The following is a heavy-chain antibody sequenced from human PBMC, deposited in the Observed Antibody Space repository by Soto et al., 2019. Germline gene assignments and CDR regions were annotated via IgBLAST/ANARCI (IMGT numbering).Heavy chain of an antibody. D-gene: IGHD3-22*01. J-gene: IGHJ4*02. CDR2: IFWDDDK. CDR1: GFSLTTEGVA. CDR3: AHGGCDSRPCSVDS. Sequence: QITLEESGPTLLKPTQTLTLTCTFSGFSLTTEGVAVAWARQSPGKAPEWLAVIFWDDDKRFNPSLSSRLSSTKDSSNSQVLLTLTRVDPVDAATYFCAHGGCDSRPCSVDSWAPGPLATVS. V-gene: IGHV2-5*02.